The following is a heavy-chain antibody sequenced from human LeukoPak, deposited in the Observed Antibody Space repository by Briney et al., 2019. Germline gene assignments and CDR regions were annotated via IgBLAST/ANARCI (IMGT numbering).Heavy chain of an antibody. CDR3: ARVEMANSLLGMDV. D-gene: IGHD5-24*01. V-gene: IGHV1-18*01. Sequence: ASVKVSCKASGYTFTSYGISWVRQAPGQGLEWMGWISAYNGNTNYAQKLRGRVTMTTDTSTSTAYMELRSLRSDDTAVYYCARVEMANSLLGMDVWGQGTTVTVSS. CDR1: GYTFTSYG. J-gene: IGHJ6*02. CDR2: ISAYNGNT.